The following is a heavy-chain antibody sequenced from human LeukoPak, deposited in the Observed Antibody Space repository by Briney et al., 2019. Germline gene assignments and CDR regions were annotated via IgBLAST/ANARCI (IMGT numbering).Heavy chain of an antibody. J-gene: IGHJ6*03. D-gene: IGHD6-19*01. V-gene: IGHV1-8*03. CDR3: ARAEAVAGSFMFYSYYYMDV. CDR2: MNPNSGNT. Sequence: GASVKVSCKASGYTFTGYFMHWVRQAPGQGLEWMGWMNPNSGNTGYAQKFQGRVTITRNSSISTAYMELSSLRSEDTAVYYCARAEAVAGSFMFYSYYYMDVWGKGTTVTVSS. CDR1: GYTFTGYF.